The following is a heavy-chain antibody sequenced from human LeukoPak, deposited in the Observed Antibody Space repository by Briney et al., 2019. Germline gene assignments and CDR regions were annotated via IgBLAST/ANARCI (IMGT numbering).Heavy chain of an antibody. CDR2: IYYSGST. CDR1: DGSISSGGYY. D-gene: IGHD2-8*01. CDR3: ASIAYGPLDY. Sequence: SETLSLTCTVSDGSISSGGYYWSWIRQHPGKGLEWIGYIYYSGSTYYNPSLKSRVTISVDTSKNQFSLKLSSVTAADTAVYYCASIAYGPLDYWGQGTLVTVSS. V-gene: IGHV4-31*03. J-gene: IGHJ4*02.